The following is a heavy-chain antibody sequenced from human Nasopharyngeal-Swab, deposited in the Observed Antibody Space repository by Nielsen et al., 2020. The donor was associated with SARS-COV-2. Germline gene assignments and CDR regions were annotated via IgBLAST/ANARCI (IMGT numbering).Heavy chain of an antibody. D-gene: IGHD2-2*01. Sequence: GESLKISCAASGFTFSSYAMHWVRQAPGKGLEWVAVISYDGSNKYYADSVKGRFTISRDNSKNTLYLQMNSLRAEDTAVYYCARGELLSNAFDIWGQGTMVTASS. CDR2: ISYDGSNK. CDR1: GFTFSSYA. V-gene: IGHV3-30-3*01. J-gene: IGHJ3*02. CDR3: ARGELLSNAFDI.